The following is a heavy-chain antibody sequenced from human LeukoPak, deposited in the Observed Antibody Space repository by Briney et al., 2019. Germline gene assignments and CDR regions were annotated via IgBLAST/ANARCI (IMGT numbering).Heavy chain of an antibody. CDR2: ISSSSSYI. D-gene: IGHD6-19*01. V-gene: IGHV3-21*01. Sequence: GGSLRLSCAASGFTFSSYSMNWVRQAPGKGLEWVSSISSSSSYIYYADSVKGRFTISRDNAKNSLYLQMNSLRAEDTAVYYCAEAVAGLGAFDIWGQGTVVTVSS. CDR1: GFTFSSYS. J-gene: IGHJ3*02. CDR3: AEAVAGLGAFDI.